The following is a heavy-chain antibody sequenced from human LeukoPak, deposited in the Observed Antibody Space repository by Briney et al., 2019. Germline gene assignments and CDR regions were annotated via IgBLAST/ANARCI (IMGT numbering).Heavy chain of an antibody. CDR1: GFLRRTGGGG. CDR2: SCLNDDK. V-gene: IGHV2-5*01. J-gene: IGHJ4*02. D-gene: IGHD3-22*01. Sequence: DSGVTLMQPRKALTLTCRFSGFLRRTGGGGGGWMRQPPGKGREWLALSCLNDDKLYSPYRQSTLAITKDTSTTQVVLTMTNMDSVDTATYYCAHSVENYYDSSGYYFDYWGQGTLVTVSS. CDR3: AHSVENYYDSSGYYFDY.